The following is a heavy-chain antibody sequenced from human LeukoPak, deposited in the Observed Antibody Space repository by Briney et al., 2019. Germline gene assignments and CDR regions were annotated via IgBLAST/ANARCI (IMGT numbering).Heavy chain of an antibody. J-gene: IGHJ4*02. Sequence: GGSLRLSCEVSGFTFSDYSMHWVRRTPGQGLEWISFISSGGSSIYYADSLRGRFTISRDNAKNSLYLRMNGLRAEDTATYYCASQPYNSGWFDYWGPGTLVTVSS. CDR3: ASQPYNSGWFDY. CDR1: GFTFSDYS. D-gene: IGHD6-19*01. V-gene: IGHV3-48*04. CDR2: ISSGGSSI.